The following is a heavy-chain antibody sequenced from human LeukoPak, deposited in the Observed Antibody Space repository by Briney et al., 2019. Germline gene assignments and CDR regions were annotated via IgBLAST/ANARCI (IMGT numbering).Heavy chain of an antibody. CDR2: ISWDGGST. V-gene: IGHV3-43D*03. J-gene: IGHJ4*02. D-gene: IGHD6-13*01. CDR1: GFTFDDYA. Sequence: GGSLRLSCAASGFTFDDYAMHWVRQAPGKGLEWVSLISWDGGSTYYADSVKGRFTISRDNSKNSLYLQMNSLRAEDTALYYCAKGHSSWPDYWGQGTLVTVSS. CDR3: AKGHSSWPDY.